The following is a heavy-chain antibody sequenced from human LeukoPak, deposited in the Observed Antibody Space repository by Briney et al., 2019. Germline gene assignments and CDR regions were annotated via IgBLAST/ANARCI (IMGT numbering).Heavy chain of an antibody. CDR2: IKQDGSEK. Sequence: GGSLRLSCAASGFTFSSYWMSWVRQAPGKGLEWVANIKQDGSEKYYVDSVKGRFTIARDNAKNALYLQMNSLRAEDTAVYYCAREAYSSKWYADYWGQGTLVTVSS. D-gene: IGHD2-2*01. J-gene: IGHJ4*02. CDR3: AREAYSSKWYADY. CDR1: GFTFSSYW. V-gene: IGHV3-7*03.